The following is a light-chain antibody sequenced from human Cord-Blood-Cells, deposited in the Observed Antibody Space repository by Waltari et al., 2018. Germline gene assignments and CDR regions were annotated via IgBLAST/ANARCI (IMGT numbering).Light chain of an antibody. CDR3: CSYAGSYTYV. CDR1: SSAVGGYNY. J-gene: IGLJ1*01. Sequence: QSALTQPRSVSGSPGQSVTISCTGTSSAVGGYNYVSGYQQHPGKAPKLMIYDVSKRPSGVPDRFSGSKSGNTASLTISGLQAEDEADYYCCSYAGSYTYVFGTGTKVTVL. CDR2: DVS. V-gene: IGLV2-11*01.